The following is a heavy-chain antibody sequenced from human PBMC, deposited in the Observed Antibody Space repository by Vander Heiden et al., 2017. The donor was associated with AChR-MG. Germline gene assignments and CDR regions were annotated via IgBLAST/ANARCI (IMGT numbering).Heavy chain of an antibody. CDR2: INPSGGST. J-gene: IGHJ4*02. Sequence: QVQLVQSGAEAKKPGAAVKVSCKASGYTFTSYYKHWVRQAPGQGLEWMGIINPSGGSTSYAQKFQGRVTMTRDTSTSTVYMGLSSLRSEDTAVYYCARGSGTYYYDSSGLAFADYWGQGTLVTVSS. CDR1: GYTFTSYY. CDR3: ARGSGTYYYDSSGLAFADY. V-gene: IGHV1-46*01. D-gene: IGHD3-22*01.